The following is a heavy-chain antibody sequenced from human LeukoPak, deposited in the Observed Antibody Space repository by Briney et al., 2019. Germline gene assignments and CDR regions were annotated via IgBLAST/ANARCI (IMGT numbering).Heavy chain of an antibody. CDR1: GYTFTGYY. D-gene: IGHD2/OR15-2a*01. J-gene: IGHJ4*02. Sequence: ASVKVSCKASGYTFTGYYMHWVRQAPGQGPEWMGVISPSGGSTTYAQKFQGRVTLTRDMSTSTDYLELSSLRSEDTAVYYCARVRHAFTYFDYWGQGTLVTVSS. V-gene: IGHV1-46*01. CDR3: ARVRHAFTYFDY. CDR2: ISPSGGST.